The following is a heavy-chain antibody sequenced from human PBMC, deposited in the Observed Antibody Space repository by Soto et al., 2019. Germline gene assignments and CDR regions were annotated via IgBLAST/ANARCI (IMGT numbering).Heavy chain of an antibody. V-gene: IGHV3-21*02. J-gene: IGHJ4*02. Sequence: EVQLVESGGGLVKPGESLRLSCEASGFTFSRVSMNWVRQVPGKGLEWVASISSGSSDTWYADSVKGRFIISRDNAQNSLFLQMNTLRPEDTAMYYCARDPKTSGGQNWAFNYFDSWGQGTLVTVSS. D-gene: IGHD7-27*01. CDR3: ARDPKTSGGQNWAFNYFDS. CDR1: GFTFSRVS. CDR2: ISSGSSDT.